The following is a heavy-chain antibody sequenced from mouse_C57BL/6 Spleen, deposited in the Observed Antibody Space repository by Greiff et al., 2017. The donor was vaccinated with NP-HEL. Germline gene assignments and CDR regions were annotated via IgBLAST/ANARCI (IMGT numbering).Heavy chain of an antibody. V-gene: IGHV1-82*01. Sequence: VQLQQSGPELVKPGASVKISCKASGYAFSSSWMNWVKQRPGKGLEWIGRIYPGDGDTNYNGKLKGKATLTADKSSSTAYMQLSSLTSEDSAVYCCARDGYYVDAMDYWGQGTSVTVSS. D-gene: IGHD2-3*01. J-gene: IGHJ4*01. CDR2: IYPGDGDT. CDR1: GYAFSSSW. CDR3: ARDGYYVDAMDY.